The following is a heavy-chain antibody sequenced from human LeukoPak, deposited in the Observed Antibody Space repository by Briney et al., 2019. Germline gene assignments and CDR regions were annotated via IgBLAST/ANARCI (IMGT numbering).Heavy chain of an antibody. D-gene: IGHD4-17*01. Sequence: KPSETLSLTCTVSGGSISSYYWSWIRQPPGKGLEWIGYIYYSGSTNYNPSLKSRVTISVDTSKNQFSLKLSSVTAADTAVYYCARAYGDYGMDVWGQGTTVTVSS. J-gene: IGHJ6*02. CDR2: IYYSGST. V-gene: IGHV4-59*01. CDR3: ARAYGDYGMDV. CDR1: GGSISSYY.